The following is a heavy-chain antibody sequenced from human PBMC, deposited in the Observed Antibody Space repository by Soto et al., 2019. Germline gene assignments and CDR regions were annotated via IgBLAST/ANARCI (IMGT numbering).Heavy chain of an antibody. J-gene: IGHJ4*02. CDR2: ISYDGSNK. V-gene: IGHV3-30*18. CDR3: AKDNHGSGSYYKGGGGYFDY. CDR1: GFTFSSYG. D-gene: IGHD3-10*01. Sequence: QVQLVESGGGVVQPGRSLRLSCAASGFTFSSYGMHWVRQAPGKGLEWVAVISYDGSNKYYADSVKGRFTISRDNSKNTLYLQMNSLGAEDTAVYYCAKDNHGSGSYYKGGGGYFDYWGQGTLVTVSS.